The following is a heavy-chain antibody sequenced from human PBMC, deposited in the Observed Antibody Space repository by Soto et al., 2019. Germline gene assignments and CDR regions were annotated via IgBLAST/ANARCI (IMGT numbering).Heavy chain of an antibody. CDR2: IKPGTSDI. V-gene: IGHV5-51*01. CDR1: GYKFGSAW. Sequence: GESLKISCKGVGYKFGSAWIGWVRQMPGRGLEWMGIIKPGTSDIRYSPSCRGHVTISADEAVSTAYLQWSSLKASDTAMYYCARQLSHICDSWGQGTLVTVSS. CDR3: ARQLSHICDS. J-gene: IGHJ4*02. D-gene: IGHD3-3*02.